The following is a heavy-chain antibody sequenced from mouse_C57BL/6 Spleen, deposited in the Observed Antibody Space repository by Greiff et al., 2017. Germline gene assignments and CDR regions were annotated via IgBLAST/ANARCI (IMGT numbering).Heavy chain of an antibody. CDR3: ARDVGYWDAMDY. J-gene: IGHJ4*01. V-gene: IGHV5-16*01. Sequence: EVKLMESEGGLVQPGSSMKLSCTASGFTFSDYYMAWVRQVPEKGLEWVANINYDGSSTYYLDSLKSRFIISRDNAKNILYLQMSSLKSEDTATYYCARDVGYWDAMDYWGQGTSGTVSS. CDR2: INYDGSST. CDR1: GFTFSDYY. D-gene: IGHD2-3*01.